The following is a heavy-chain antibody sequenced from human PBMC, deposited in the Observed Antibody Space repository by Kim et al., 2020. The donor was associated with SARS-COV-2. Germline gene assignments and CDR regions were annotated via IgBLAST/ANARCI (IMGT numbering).Heavy chain of an antibody. J-gene: IGHJ6*03. CDR3: ARLYYDSSGYYITDPDYYYYMDV. V-gene: IGHV7-4-1*02. D-gene: IGHD3-22*01. CDR2: INTNTGNP. CDR1: GYTFTSYA. Sequence: ASVKVSCKASGYTFTSYAMNWVRQAPGQGLEWMGWINTNTGNPTYAQGFTGRFVFSVDTSVSTAYLQISRLKAEDTAVYSCARLYYDSSGYYITDPDYYYYMDVWGKGTTVTVSS.